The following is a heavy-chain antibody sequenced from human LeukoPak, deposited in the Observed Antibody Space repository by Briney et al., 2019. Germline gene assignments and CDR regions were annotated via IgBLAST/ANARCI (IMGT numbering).Heavy chain of an antibody. J-gene: IGHJ6*03. D-gene: IGHD2-2*02. CDR1: GYTFTGYY. Sequence: ASVKVSCKASGYTFTGYYMHWVRQAPGQGLEWMGRVNPNNGVPNYAQKFQGRVTMTRDTSISTAYMELSRLRSDDTAVYYCATGGPGYCSSTSCYTLGLYYYYYMDVWGKGTTVTVSS. V-gene: IGHV1-2*06. CDR3: ATGGPGYCSSTSCYTLGLYYYYYMDV. CDR2: VNPNNGVP.